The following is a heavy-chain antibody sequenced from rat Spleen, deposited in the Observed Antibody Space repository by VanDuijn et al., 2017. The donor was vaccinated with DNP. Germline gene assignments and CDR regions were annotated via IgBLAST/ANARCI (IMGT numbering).Heavy chain of an antibody. CDR3: ARRAPTRDYAMDA. Sequence: QVQLRQSGAEPAKPGSSVKISCKASGYTFTSYEMHWIKQRPGQGLEWIGYIHTGSGITNYYEKFKGTATLTVDKSSSTAFMQLSSLTPDDSAVYYCARRAPTRDYAMDAWGQGTSVTVSS. D-gene: IGHD1-4*01. CDR1: GYTFTSYE. V-gene: IGHV1-43*01. J-gene: IGHJ4*01. CDR2: IHTGSGIT.